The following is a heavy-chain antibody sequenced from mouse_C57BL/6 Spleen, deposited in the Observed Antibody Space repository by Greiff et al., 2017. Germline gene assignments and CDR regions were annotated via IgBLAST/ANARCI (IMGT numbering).Heavy chain of an antibody. CDR2: IDPETGGT. J-gene: IGHJ2*01. Sequence: VQLQQSGAELVRPGASVTLSCKASGYTFTDYEMHWVKQSPVHGLEWIGAIDPETGGTAYNQKFKGKARLTADKSSSTAYMELRSLTSEDAAVYYWTDSSRAVRYCDYWRKRTTLTVSS. CDR1: GYTFTDYE. V-gene: IGHV1-15*01. CDR3: TDSSRAVRYCDY. D-gene: IGHD3-2*02.